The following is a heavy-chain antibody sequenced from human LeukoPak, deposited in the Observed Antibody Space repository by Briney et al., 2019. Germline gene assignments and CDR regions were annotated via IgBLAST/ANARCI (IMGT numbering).Heavy chain of an antibody. D-gene: IGHD4/OR15-4a*01. CDR3: ASGGANYYFDY. CDR2: IYHSGST. CDR1: GGSISSGGYS. V-gene: IGHV4-30-2*01. J-gene: IGHJ4*02. Sequence: SETLSHTCAVSGGSISSGGYSWSWIRQPPGKGLEWIGYIYHSGSTYYNPSLKSRVTISVDRSKNQFSLKLSSVTAADTAVYYCASGGANYYFDYWGQGTLVTVSS.